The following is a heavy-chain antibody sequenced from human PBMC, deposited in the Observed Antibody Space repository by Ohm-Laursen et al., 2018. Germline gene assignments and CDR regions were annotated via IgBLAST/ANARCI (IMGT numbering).Heavy chain of an antibody. CDR1: GFSFTRYA. D-gene: IGHD4-11*01. V-gene: IGHV3-23*01. CDR2: ISARGTT. J-gene: IGHJ4*02. CDR3: AKCLGLSKDGVDY. Sequence: SLRLSCSASGFSFTRYAMSWVRQAPGKGLEWVSGISARGTTYYADSVQGRFTISRDDSKNTLFLQMNSLRAEDTAVYYCAKCLGLSKDGVDYWGQGTLVTVFS.